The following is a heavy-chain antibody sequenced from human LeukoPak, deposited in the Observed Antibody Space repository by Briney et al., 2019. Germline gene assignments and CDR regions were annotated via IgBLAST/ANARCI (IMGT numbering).Heavy chain of an antibody. CDR1: GFIFNDYA. CDR3: AKDMDFWSGSDY. D-gene: IGHD3-3*01. V-gene: IGHV3-9*01. CDR2: ISWNSGNK. Sequence: GRSLRLSCAASGFIFNDYAMHWVRHPPGKGLEWVSTISWNSGNKLYTDSVKGRFTISRDNAENSLYLQMTGLRPEDTALYYCAKDMDFWSGSDYWGQGTLVTVSS. J-gene: IGHJ4*02.